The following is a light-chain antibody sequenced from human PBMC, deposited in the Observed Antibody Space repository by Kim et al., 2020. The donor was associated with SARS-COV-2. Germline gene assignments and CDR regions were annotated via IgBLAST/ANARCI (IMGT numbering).Light chain of an antibody. J-gene: IGKJ5*01. CDR1: QSVSSY. Sequence: EIVLTQSPAIVSLSPGERATLSCRASQSVSSYLNWYQQKPGQAPRLLIYDASNSATGIPARFSGSGSGTDFALTISSLEPEDFAVYYCQQRSNWPITFGQGTRLEIK. CDR2: DAS. CDR3: QQRSNWPIT. V-gene: IGKV3-11*01.